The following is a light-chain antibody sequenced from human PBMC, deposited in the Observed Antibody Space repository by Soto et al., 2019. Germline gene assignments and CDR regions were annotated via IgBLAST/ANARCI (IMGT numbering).Light chain of an antibody. CDR3: QQYATSPALT. J-gene: IGKJ4*01. CDR2: GAS. CDR1: QSVSSRF. Sequence: EIVLTQSPATLSLSPGERATLSCRASQSVSSRFLAWYQQKPGQAPRLLMYGASSRATGIPDRFSGTGSGTDFTLTISRLEPEDFAVYYCQQYATSPALTFGGGTKVDIK. V-gene: IGKV3-20*01.